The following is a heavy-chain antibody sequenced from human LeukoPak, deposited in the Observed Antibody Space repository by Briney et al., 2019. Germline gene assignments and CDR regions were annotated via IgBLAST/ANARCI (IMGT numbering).Heavy chain of an antibody. CDR1: GYTFTGYY. CDR3: ARDRVTTNTPYFDY. D-gene: IGHD4-17*01. Sequence: ASVKVSCKASGYTFTGYYMHWVRQAPGHGLEWLGWINPNSGGTNYAQKLQGRVTMSRDTSISTAYMEVSRLRSDDTAVYYCARDRVTTNTPYFDYWGQGTLVTVSS. J-gene: IGHJ4*02. CDR2: INPNSGGT. V-gene: IGHV1-2*02.